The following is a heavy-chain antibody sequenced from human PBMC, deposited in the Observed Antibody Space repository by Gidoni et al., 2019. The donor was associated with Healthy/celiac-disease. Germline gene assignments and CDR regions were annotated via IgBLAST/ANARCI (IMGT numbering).Heavy chain of an antibody. CDR1: GGTFSSYA. D-gene: IGHD5-12*01. J-gene: IGHJ4*02. Sequence: QVQLVQSGAEVKKPGSSVTVSCKASGGTFSSYAISWVRQAPGQGLEWMGGRIPIFGTANDAQKFQGRVTITADESTSTAYMELSSLRSEDTAVYYCASTPTSEMATPYSYWGQGTLVTVSS. CDR3: ASTPTSEMATPYSY. V-gene: IGHV1-69*01. CDR2: RIPIFGTA.